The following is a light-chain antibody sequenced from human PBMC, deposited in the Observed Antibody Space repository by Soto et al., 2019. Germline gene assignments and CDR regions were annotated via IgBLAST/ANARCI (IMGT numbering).Light chain of an antibody. CDR1: QAIRVD. CDR2: AAS. V-gene: IGKV1-17*01. Sequence: IQMTQSPSSLSASVGDRVSITCRASQAIRVDLAWYQQIPGKAPKLLIYAASSLHSGVPSRFSGSGSGTEFTLTISSLQPDDFATYYCQHYNSYSEAFGQGTKVDIK. J-gene: IGKJ1*01. CDR3: QHYNSYSEA.